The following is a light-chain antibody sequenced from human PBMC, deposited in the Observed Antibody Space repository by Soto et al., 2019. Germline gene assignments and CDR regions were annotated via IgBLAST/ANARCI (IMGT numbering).Light chain of an antibody. CDR3: MQATQSTWT. Sequence: DIVMTQTPLSSPVTLGQAASISCRSSQSLLHSDGNTYLSWFHQRPGQPPRLLIYKVSDRSSGVPDRFSGSGAGTDFTLTISRVEAEDVGVYYCMQATQSTWTFGQGTKVEIK. CDR1: QSLLHSDGNTY. J-gene: IGKJ1*01. CDR2: KVS. V-gene: IGKV2-24*01.